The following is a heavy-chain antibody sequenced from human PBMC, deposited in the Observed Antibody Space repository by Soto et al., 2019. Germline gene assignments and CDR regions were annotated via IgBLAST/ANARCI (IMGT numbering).Heavy chain of an antibody. CDR2: IRRHTSVT. D-gene: IGHD3-22*01. CDR1: GLTLSTSS. J-gene: IGHJ5*02. Sequence: EVQLVESGGMLVQPGGSMRLSCAASGLTLSTSSMNWVRQAPGKGLEWISYIRRHTSVTAYADSVKGRFTMSRDSAKNSLYLQRDSLRFEETDVYYCGQVADSGYCKVDRWGQGSVVTVSS. CDR3: GQVADSGYCKVDR. V-gene: IGHV3-48*01.